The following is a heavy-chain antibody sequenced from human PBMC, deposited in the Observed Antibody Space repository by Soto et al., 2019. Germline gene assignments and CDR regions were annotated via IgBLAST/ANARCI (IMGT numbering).Heavy chain of an antibody. V-gene: IGHV4-4*07. CDR1: GGSISSYY. J-gene: IGHJ3*02. CDR3: ARVFYSDSSGCYLTHAFDI. CDR2: IYTSGST. D-gene: IGHD3-22*01. Sequence: QVQLQESGPGLVKSSETLSLTCTVSGGSISSYYWTWIRQPAGKGLEWIGRIYTSGSTNYNPSLQSRVTMSLDTSTNQFSLKLSSVTAADTAVYFCARVFYSDSSGCYLTHAFDIWGQGTMVTVSS.